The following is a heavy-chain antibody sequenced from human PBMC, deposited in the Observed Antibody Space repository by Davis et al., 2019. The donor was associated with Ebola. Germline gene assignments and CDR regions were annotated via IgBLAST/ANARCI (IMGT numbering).Heavy chain of an antibody. CDR3: ARDGALWSLYYYGMDV. V-gene: IGHV1-18*04. CDR1: GYTFTSYG. D-gene: IGHD3-10*01. Sequence: AAPVKVSCKASGYTFTSYGISWVRQAPGQGLEWMGWISAYNGNTNYAQKLQGRVTMTTDTSTSTAYMELRSLRSDDTAVYYCARDGALWSLYYYGMDVWGQGTTVTVSS. CDR2: ISAYNGNT. J-gene: IGHJ6*02.